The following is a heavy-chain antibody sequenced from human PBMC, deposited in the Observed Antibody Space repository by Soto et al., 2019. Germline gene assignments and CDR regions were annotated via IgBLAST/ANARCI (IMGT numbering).Heavy chain of an antibody. CDR1: GYTFTSYH. Sequence: GASVNVSCKASGYTFTSYHINWVRQATGQGLEWMGWINPNSGNTVNAQKFQGRVTMTRNTSINTVDMELSGLRSEDTAVYYCARDSSSYYNYGMDVWGQGTTVTVSS. CDR3: ARDSSSYYNYGMDV. V-gene: IGHV1-8*01. J-gene: IGHJ6*02. D-gene: IGHD6-13*01. CDR2: INPNSGNT.